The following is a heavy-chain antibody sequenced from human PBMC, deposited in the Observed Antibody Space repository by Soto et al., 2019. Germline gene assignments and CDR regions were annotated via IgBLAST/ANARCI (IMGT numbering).Heavy chain of an antibody. CDR2: ISADKGNT. Sequence: AQLVPSGGEVKRPGASVKVSCKASGYTFISNGISWVRQAPGQGLEWMGWISADKGNTNYAQKLQGRVSMTRDTSTSTVYMELRSLRSEDTAVYFCARDRAHGFDIWGQGTMVTVSS. CDR3: ARDRAHGFDI. J-gene: IGHJ3*02. V-gene: IGHV1-18*04. CDR1: GYTFISNG.